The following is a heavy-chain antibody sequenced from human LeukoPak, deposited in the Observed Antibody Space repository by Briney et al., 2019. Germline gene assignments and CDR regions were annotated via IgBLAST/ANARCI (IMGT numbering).Heavy chain of an antibody. CDR2: IYYSGST. CDR3: ARYSSGYYYYYYGMDV. V-gene: IGHV4-59*01. Sequence: SETLSLTCTVSGGSISSYYWSWIRQPPGKGLEWIGYIYYSGSTNYNPSLKSRVTISVDTSKNQFSLKLSSVTAADTAVYYCARYSSGYYYYYYGMDVRGQGTTVTVSS. J-gene: IGHJ6*02. CDR1: GGSISSYY. D-gene: IGHD3-22*01.